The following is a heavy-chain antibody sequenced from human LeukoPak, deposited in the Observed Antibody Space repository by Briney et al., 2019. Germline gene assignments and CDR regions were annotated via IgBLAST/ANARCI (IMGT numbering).Heavy chain of an antibody. CDR2: IYYSGST. D-gene: IGHD4-17*01. CDR1: GGSIRSYY. Sequence: SETLSLTCTVSGGSIRSYYWSWIRQPPGKGLEWIGYIYYSGSTNYNPSLKSRVSISVDTSKNQFSLKLSSVTAAYTAVYYCARKGSTVTMLYPFDHWGQGTLVTVSS. J-gene: IGHJ4*02. V-gene: IGHV4-59*01. CDR3: ARKGSTVTMLYPFDH.